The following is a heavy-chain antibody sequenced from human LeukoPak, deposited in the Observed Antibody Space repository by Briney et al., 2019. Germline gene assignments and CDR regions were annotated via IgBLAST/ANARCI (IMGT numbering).Heavy chain of an antibody. Sequence: GGSLRLSCAASGFTFSSYAMHWVRQAPGKGLEWVAVISYDGSNKYYADSVKGRFTISRDNSKNTLYLQMNSLRAEDTAVYYCARSSVRAHYGMDVWGQGTTVTVSS. CDR3: ARSSVRAHYGMDV. J-gene: IGHJ6*02. D-gene: IGHD4-17*01. V-gene: IGHV3-30*04. CDR2: ISYDGSNK. CDR1: GFTFSSYA.